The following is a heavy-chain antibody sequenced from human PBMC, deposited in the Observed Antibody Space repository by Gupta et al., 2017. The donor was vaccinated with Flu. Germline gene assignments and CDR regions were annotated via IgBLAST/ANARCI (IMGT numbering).Heavy chain of an antibody. CDR1: GFTFSSYA. D-gene: IGHD6-6*01. J-gene: IGHJ4*02. Sequence: EVQLLESGGGLVQPGGSLRLSCAASGFTFSSYAMSWVRQAPGKGLEWVSAISGSGGSTYYADSVKGRVTISRDNSKNTLYRQMNSLRAEETAVYYCAKALWGRHGDSSSGDFDYWGQGTLVTVSS. CDR3: AKALWGRHGDSSSGDFDY. V-gene: IGHV3-23*01. CDR2: ISGSGGST.